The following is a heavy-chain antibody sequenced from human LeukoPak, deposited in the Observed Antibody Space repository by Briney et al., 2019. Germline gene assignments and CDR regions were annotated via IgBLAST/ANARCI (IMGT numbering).Heavy chain of an antibody. CDR2: ISSNGGST. D-gene: IGHD2-15*01. V-gene: IGHV3-64*02. J-gene: IGHJ4*02. Sequence: GGSLRLSCAASGFTFSSYAMHWVRQAPGKGLEYVSAISSNGGSTCYADSVKGRFTISRDNSKNTLYLQMGSLRVEDMAVYYCARGYCSGGSCPLDYWGQGTLVTVSS. CDR1: GFTFSSYA. CDR3: ARGYCSGGSCPLDY.